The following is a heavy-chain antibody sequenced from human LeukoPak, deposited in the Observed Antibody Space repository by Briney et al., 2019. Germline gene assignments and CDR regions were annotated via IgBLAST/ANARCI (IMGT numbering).Heavy chain of an antibody. Sequence: ASVKVSCKASGYTFTGYYMHWVRQAPGQGLEWMGRINPNSGGTNYAQKFQGRVTMTRDTSISTAYMELSRLRSDDTAVYYCARTGYQLLNARWDNWFDPWGQGTLVTVSS. J-gene: IGHJ5*02. CDR1: GYTFTGYY. CDR2: INPNSGGT. V-gene: IGHV1-2*06. D-gene: IGHD2-2*01. CDR3: ARTGYQLLNARWDNWFDP.